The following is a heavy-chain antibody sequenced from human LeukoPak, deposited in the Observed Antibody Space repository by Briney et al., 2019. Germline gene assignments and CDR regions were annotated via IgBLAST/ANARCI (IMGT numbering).Heavy chain of an antibody. V-gene: IGHV3-21*01. J-gene: IGHJ6*04. CDR2: ISSSSSYI. CDR3: ARADIVVVPAATHYYYYGMDV. Sequence: GGSLRLSCAASGFTFSSYSMNWVRQAPGKGLEWVSSISSSSSYIYYADSVKGRFTISRDNAKNSLYLQMYSLRAEDTAVYYCARADIVVVPAATHYYYYGMDVWGKGTTVTVSS. CDR1: GFTFSSYS. D-gene: IGHD2-2*01.